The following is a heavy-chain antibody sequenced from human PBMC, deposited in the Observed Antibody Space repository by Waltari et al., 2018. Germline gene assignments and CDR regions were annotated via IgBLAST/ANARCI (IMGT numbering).Heavy chain of an antibody. D-gene: IGHD3-22*01. CDR1: GYTFTSYD. J-gene: IGHJ3*02. Sequence: QVQLVQSGAEVKTPGASVKVSCKASGYTFTSYDINWVRQATGQGLEWIGWVNPNRGNTGYAQKVQGRDTMTRNTSISTAYMELSSLRSEDTAVYYLASEVTMIVVDDAFDIWGQGTMVTVSS. V-gene: IGHV1-8*02. CDR2: VNPNRGNT. CDR3: ASEVTMIVVDDAFDI.